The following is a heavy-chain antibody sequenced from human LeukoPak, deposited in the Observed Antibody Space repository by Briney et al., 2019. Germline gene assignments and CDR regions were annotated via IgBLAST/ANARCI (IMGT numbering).Heavy chain of an antibody. CDR2: ISSSGSTI. J-gene: IGHJ4*02. CDR3: ARGHSSGWFYFFDY. Sequence: GGSLRLSCAASGFTFSSYEMNWVRQAPGKGLEWVSYISSSGSTIYYADSVKGRFTISRDNAKNSLYLQMNSLRAEDTAVYYCARGHSSGWFYFFDYWGQGTLVTVPS. V-gene: IGHV3-48*03. D-gene: IGHD6-19*01. CDR1: GFTFSSYE.